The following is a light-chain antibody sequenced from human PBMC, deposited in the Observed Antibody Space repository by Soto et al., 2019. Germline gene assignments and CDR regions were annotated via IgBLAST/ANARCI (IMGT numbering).Light chain of an antibody. V-gene: IGKV1-5*01. Sequence: DIQMTQSPSTLSASVGDRVTITCRASQSISSWLAWYQQKSGKAPKLLIYDASSLESGVPSRFSGSGSGTEFTLTISSLQPDDFATYYCQQYNSYSARTFGGGTKVEIK. CDR1: QSISSW. CDR3: QQYNSYSART. J-gene: IGKJ4*01. CDR2: DAS.